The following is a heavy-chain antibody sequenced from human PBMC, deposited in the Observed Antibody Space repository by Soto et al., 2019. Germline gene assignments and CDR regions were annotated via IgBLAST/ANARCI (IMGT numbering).Heavy chain of an antibody. J-gene: IGHJ5*02. D-gene: IGHD2-21*02. CDR1: GYTFTSYD. V-gene: IGHV1-8*01. CDR3: ARERGDGWFDP. CDR2: MNPNSGNT. Sequence: ASVKVSCKASGYTFTSYDITWVRQATGQGLEWMGWMNPNSGNTGYAQKFQGRVTMTRNTSISTAYMELSSLRSEDSAVFYCARERGDGWFDPWGQGTLVTVSS.